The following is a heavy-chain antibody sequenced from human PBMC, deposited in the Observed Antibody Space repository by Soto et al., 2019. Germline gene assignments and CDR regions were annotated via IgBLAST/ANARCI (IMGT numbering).Heavy chain of an antibody. D-gene: IGHD3-10*01. J-gene: IGHJ5*02. CDR1: GYSISSGYY. CDR3: ARALLVLPSWFDP. Sequence: ETLSLTCAVSGYSISSGYYWGWIRQPPGKGLEWIGSIYHSGSTYYNPSLKSRVTISVDTSKNQFSLKLSSVTAADTAVYYCARALLVLPSWFDPWGQGTLVTVYS. V-gene: IGHV4-38-2*01. CDR2: IYHSGST.